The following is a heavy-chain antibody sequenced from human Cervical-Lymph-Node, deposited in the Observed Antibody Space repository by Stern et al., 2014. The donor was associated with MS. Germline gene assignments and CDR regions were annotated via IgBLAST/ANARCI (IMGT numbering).Heavy chain of an antibody. J-gene: IGHJ4*02. CDR2: ILYDGSNK. CDR3: ARDRAYGDYKAYYFDY. CDR1: GFTFSSYG. Sequence: VQLVESGGGVVQPGRSLRLSCAASGFTFSSYGMHWVRQAPGKGLEWVAVILYDGSNKYYADSVKGRFTISRDNSKNTLYLQMNSLRAEDTAVYYCARDRAYGDYKAYYFDYWGQGTLVTVSS. V-gene: IGHV3-33*01. D-gene: IGHD4-17*01.